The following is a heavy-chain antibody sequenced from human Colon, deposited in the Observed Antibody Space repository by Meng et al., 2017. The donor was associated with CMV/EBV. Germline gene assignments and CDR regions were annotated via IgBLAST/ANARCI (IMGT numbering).Heavy chain of an antibody. J-gene: IGHJ4*02. D-gene: IGHD2-2*01. CDR3: ARHRSDCSTTSCHQRGYYFDY. CDR2: TYYSGST. V-gene: IGHV4-59*01. CDR1: GGSISNYY. Sequence: GSLRLSCTVPGGSISNYYWSWIRQPPGKGLEWIGYTYYSGSTNYNPSLKSRVTISVDTSKNQFSLKLSSVTAADTAVYFCARHRSDCSTTSCHQRGYYFDYWGQGTLVTVSS.